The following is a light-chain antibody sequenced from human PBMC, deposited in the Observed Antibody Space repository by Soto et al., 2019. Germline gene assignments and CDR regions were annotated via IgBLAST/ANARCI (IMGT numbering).Light chain of an antibody. CDR1: QSVTNNY. Sequence: EIVLTQSPGTLSLSPGERATLSCRASQSVTNNYFAWYQQKPGQDPRLLVHGASNRATGIPDRFSGSGSGTDFTLTISRLEPEDFAVYSCQQYAPPPITFGQGTRLEIK. J-gene: IGKJ5*01. V-gene: IGKV3-20*01. CDR2: GAS. CDR3: QQYAPPPIT.